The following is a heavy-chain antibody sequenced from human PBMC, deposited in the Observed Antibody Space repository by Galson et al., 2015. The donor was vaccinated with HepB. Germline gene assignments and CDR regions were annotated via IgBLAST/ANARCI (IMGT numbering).Heavy chain of an antibody. D-gene: IGHD6-6*01. CDR3: TRAPGGSTARAAFDI. V-gene: IGHV3-15*01. J-gene: IGHJ3*02. Sequence: SLRLSCAASGFTFSNAWMSWVRQAPGKGLEWVGRIKSKTDGGTTDYAAPVKGRFTLSRDDSKNTLYLQMNSLKTEDTAAYYCTRAPGGSTARAAFDIWGQGTMVTVSS. CDR2: IKSKTDGGTT. CDR1: GFTFSNAW.